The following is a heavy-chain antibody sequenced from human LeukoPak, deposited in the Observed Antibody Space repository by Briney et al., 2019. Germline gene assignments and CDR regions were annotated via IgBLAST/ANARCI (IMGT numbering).Heavy chain of an antibody. Sequence: SDTLSLTCTVSGGSISSYYWSWIRQPPGKGLEWIGYIYYSGSTNYNPSLKSRVTISVDTSKNQFSLKLSSVTAADTAVYYCASGSYAWDVDYWGQGTLVTVSS. CDR1: GGSISSYY. V-gene: IGHV4-59*08. D-gene: IGHD1-26*01. J-gene: IGHJ4*02. CDR2: IYYSGST. CDR3: ASGSYAWDVDY.